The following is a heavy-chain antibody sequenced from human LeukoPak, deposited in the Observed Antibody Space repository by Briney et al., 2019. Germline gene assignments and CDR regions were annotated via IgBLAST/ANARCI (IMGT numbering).Heavy chain of an antibody. CDR1: GFTFSAYV. CDR3: ARDGGYTGGWTYGAGDY. J-gene: IGHJ4*01. V-gene: IGHV3-30*04. D-gene: IGHD2-8*02. CDR2: ISKVGNEK. Sequence: RGSLRLSCAASGFTFSAYVMHWVRQAPGKGQECVAVISKVGNEKYYADSVKGRFSISRDNSKNTLYLQMSSLRTEDTAVYYCARDGGYTGGWTYGAGDYWGQGNLGTVSS.